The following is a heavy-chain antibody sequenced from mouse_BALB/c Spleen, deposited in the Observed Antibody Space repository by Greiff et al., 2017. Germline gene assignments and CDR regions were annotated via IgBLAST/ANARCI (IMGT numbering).Heavy chain of an antibody. J-gene: IGHJ2*01. V-gene: IGHV2-9*02. CDR1: GFSLTSYG. D-gene: IGHD1-2*01. Sequence: VKVMVSGPGLVAPSQSLSITCTVSGFSLTSYGVHWVRQPPGKGLEWLGVIWAGGSTNYNSALMSRLSISKDNSKSQVFLKMNSLQTDDTAMYYCARVNGYDYFDYWGQGTTLTVSS. CDR2: IWAGGST. CDR3: ARVNGYDYFDY.